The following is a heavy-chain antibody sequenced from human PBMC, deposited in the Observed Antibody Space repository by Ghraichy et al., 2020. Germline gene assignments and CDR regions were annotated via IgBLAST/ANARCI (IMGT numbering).Heavy chain of an antibody. CDR1: GFTFSSYN. V-gene: IGHV3-48*02. D-gene: IGHD1-7*01. Sequence: GSLRLSCAASGFTFSSYNMHWVRQAPGKGLEWVSYISVVISTRYYADSVKGRFTISRDNAKNSLYLQMNSLRDEDTAVYYCARDRGTYFDYWGQGTLVTVSS. J-gene: IGHJ4*02. CDR2: ISVVISTR. CDR3: ARDRGTYFDY.